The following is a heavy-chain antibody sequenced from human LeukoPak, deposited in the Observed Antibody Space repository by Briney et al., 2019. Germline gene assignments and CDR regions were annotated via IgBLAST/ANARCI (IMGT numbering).Heavy chain of an antibody. V-gene: IGHV4-59*01. J-gene: IGHJ5*02. D-gene: IGHD3-10*01. Sequence: PSETLSLTCTVSGGSISTYFWSWIRQPPGKGLEWIGYTYYSGSTNYNPSLKSRVTISVDTSKNQFSLKLSSVTAADTAVYYCARDWFGSGSYTYWSWFDPWGQGTLVTVSS. CDR1: GGSISTYF. CDR3: ARDWFGSGSYTYWSWFDP. CDR2: TYYSGST.